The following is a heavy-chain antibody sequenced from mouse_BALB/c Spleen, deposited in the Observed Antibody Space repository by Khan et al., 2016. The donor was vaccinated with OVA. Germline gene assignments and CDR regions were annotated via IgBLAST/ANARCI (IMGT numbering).Heavy chain of an antibody. Sequence: VKLQESGPGLVAPSQSLSITCTLSGFSLTNYGVHWVRQPPGKGLEWLVVIWSDGSTTYNSALKSRLTISKDNSKSQVFLKMNSLQTDDTAVYFCARQPYYHYNIMDYWGQGTSVTVSS. CDR1: GFSLTNYG. CDR3: ARQPYYHYNIMDY. J-gene: IGHJ4*01. V-gene: IGHV2-6-1*01. D-gene: IGHD2-10*01. CDR2: IWSDGST.